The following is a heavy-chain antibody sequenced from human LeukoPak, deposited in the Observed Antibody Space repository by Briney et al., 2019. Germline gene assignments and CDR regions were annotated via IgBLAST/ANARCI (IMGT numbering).Heavy chain of an antibody. CDR3: ARDLYYYDSGSDNFLYY. D-gene: IGHD3-10*01. Sequence: GGSLRLSCAASGFTVSSNYMNWVRQAPGQGLEWVSVINSGGSTHYADSVKGRFTISRDNSKNTLYLQMNSLRAEDTAVYYCARDLYYYDSGSDNFLYYWGQGTLVTVSS. CDR1: GFTVSSNY. V-gene: IGHV3-53*01. J-gene: IGHJ4*02. CDR2: INSGGST.